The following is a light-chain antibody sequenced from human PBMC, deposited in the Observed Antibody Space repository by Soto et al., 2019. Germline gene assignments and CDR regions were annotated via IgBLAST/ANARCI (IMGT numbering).Light chain of an antibody. Sequence: ETVLTQSPGTLSLSPGERATLSCRASQSIRSTYVAWYQHKPGQAPRLLIYGASSRATGIPDRFSGSGSGTDFTLTISRLEPGDFAVYYCQQYGSSPRTFGQGTKLEIK. J-gene: IGKJ2*01. CDR1: QSIRSTY. V-gene: IGKV3-20*01. CDR3: QQYGSSPRT. CDR2: GAS.